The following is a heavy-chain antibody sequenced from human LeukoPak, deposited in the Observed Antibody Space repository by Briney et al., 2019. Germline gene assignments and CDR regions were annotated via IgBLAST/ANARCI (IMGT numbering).Heavy chain of an antibody. Sequence: GASLQISCKSSGSPSTNYWIAGARQLPGKGLEWMGIIYPGDSDTRYSPSFQGQVTISADKSISTAYLQWSSLKASDSAMYYCARLPPFSSGRGGLLEYWGQGTLVTVSS. CDR2: IYPGDSDT. J-gene: IGHJ4*02. V-gene: IGHV5-51*01. CDR3: ARLPPFSSGRGGLLEY. D-gene: IGHD6-19*01. CDR1: GSPSTNYW.